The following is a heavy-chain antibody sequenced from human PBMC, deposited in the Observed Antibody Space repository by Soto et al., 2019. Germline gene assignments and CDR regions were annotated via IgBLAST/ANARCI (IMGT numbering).Heavy chain of an antibody. CDR2: IYPGDSDT. Sequence: PGESLKISCKGSGYSFTSYWIGWVRQMPGKGLEWMGIIYPGDSDTRYSPSFQGQVTISADKSISTAYLQWSSLKASDTAMYYCAGNPDYYYYGRDVWGQGTTVTVSS. CDR1: GYSFTSYW. CDR3: AGNPDYYYYGRDV. V-gene: IGHV5-51*01. J-gene: IGHJ6*02.